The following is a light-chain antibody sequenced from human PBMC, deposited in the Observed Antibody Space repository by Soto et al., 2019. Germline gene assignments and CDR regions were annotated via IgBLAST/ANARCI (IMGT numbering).Light chain of an antibody. Sequence: DIKMTQSPSSLSASLGDRVTISCRASQSISNFLNWYQQKSGKAPKLLIHTTSSLQSGVPSRFSASGTGTDFPLTISRLQPEDFANYYCQHSSSTPQTFGRGTKVEI. CDR3: QHSSSTPQT. CDR2: TTS. V-gene: IGKV1-39*01. CDR1: QSISNF. J-gene: IGKJ4*01.